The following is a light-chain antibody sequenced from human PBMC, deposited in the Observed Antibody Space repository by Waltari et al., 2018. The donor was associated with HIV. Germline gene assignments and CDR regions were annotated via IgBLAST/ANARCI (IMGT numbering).Light chain of an antibody. J-gene: IGKJ3*01. CDR2: DAS. CDR3: QQYDNLPFT. CDR1: QDISNY. V-gene: IGKV1-33*01. Sequence: DIQMTQSPSSLSASVGDRVTITCQASQDISNYLNWYQQKPGKAPKLLIYDASNLETVVPSRFSGSGSGTDFTFTITSLQPEDIATYYCQQYDNLPFTFGPGTKVHIK.